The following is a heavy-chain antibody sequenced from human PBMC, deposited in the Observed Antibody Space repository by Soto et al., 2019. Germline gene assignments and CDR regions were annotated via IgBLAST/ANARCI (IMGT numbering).Heavy chain of an antibody. J-gene: IGHJ3*01. CDR2: IFHSGDT. V-gene: IGHV4-4*02. Sequence: QVQLQESGPGLVKPSGTLSLTCAVSGDSISNSRWWTWVRQTPGKGLEWIGDIFHSGDTNYNSSLKSRVFISVDKSQNQFSLKVSSVTAADTAVYYCAYSTGWYRHDVWGQGTLVTVSS. D-gene: IGHD6-19*01. CDR3: AYSTGWYRHDV. CDR1: GDSISNSRW.